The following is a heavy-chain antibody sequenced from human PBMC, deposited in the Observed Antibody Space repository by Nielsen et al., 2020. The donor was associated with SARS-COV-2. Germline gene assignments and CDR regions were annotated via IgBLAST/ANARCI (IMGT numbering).Heavy chain of an antibody. CDR2: IDPSDSYT. CDR3: ARLDYDIWTGYYYYGMDV. Sequence: VRQMPGKGLEWMGRIDPSDSYTNYGPSFQGHVTISADKSISTAYLQWSSLKASDTAMYYCARLDYDIWTGYYYYGMDVWGQGTTVTVSS. D-gene: IGHD3-9*01. V-gene: IGHV5-10-1*01. J-gene: IGHJ6*02.